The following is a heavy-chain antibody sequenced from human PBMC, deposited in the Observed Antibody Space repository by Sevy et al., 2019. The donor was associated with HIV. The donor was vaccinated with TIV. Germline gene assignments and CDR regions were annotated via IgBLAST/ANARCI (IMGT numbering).Heavy chain of an antibody. Sequence: GGSLRLSCAASGFTFSNYWVHWVRQVPGKGLVWVSGINFYGNSTSYADSVKGRFTISRDNAKNTLDLQMNSLRAEDTAVYYCAREPVGKEDFDYWGQGTLVTVSS. D-gene: IGHD3-10*01. CDR2: INFYGNST. CDR1: GFTFSNYW. J-gene: IGHJ4*02. V-gene: IGHV3-74*01. CDR3: AREPVGKEDFDY.